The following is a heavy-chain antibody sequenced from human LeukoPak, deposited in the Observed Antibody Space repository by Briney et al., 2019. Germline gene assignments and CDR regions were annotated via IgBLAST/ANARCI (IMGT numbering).Heavy chain of an antibody. Sequence: GGSLRLSCAASGFTFSRHWMNWVRQAPGKGLEWVANMKPDGSEKYYVDSVKGRFTISRDNAKNSLYLQMNSLRAEDTAVYYCARKIRRPIYCSGGSCYPLGDYYGMDVWGQGTTVTVSS. V-gene: IGHV3-7*01. J-gene: IGHJ6*02. CDR2: MKPDGSEK. CDR1: GFTFSRHW. CDR3: ARKIRRPIYCSGGSCYPLGDYYGMDV. D-gene: IGHD2-15*01.